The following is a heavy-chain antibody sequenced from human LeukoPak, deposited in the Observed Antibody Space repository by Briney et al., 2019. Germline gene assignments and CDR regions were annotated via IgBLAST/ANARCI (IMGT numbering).Heavy chain of an antibody. CDR3: ARRNDWYFDL. D-gene: IGHD2-21*01. Sequence: GESLKISCKGSGYSFASYLIGWVRQMPGKGLEWMGLIYPGDSDTRYSPSFQGQVTISADKSISTACLQWSSLKASDTAMYYCARRNDWYFDLWGRGTLVTVPS. J-gene: IGHJ2*01. V-gene: IGHV5-51*01. CDR1: GYSFASYL. CDR2: IYPGDSDT.